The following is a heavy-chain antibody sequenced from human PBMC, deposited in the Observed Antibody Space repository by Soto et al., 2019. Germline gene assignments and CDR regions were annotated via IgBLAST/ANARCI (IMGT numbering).Heavy chain of an antibody. V-gene: IGHV4-4*02. Sequence: QVQLQESGPGLVKPSGTLSLTCAVSGGSISSSHWWTWVRQSPGKGLEYIGEISHSGTSNSNPSLLSRATLSVDKSKNHFSLTLTSVTAADTAVYYCARVVLTITRGAFDAWGQGTLVIVSS. CDR1: GGSISSSHW. CDR3: ARVVLTITRGAFDA. CDR2: ISHSGTS. D-gene: IGHD3-9*01. J-gene: IGHJ3*01.